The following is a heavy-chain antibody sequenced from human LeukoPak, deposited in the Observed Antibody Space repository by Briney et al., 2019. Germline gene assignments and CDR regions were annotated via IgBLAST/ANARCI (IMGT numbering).Heavy chain of an antibody. V-gene: IGHV3-23*01. CDR1: GFTFSKFP. CDR2: ISASGDVT. J-gene: IGHJ5*02. D-gene: IGHD3-10*01. Sequence: GGSLRLSCAASGFTFSKFPMGWVRQAPGRGLEWVSGISASGDVTFYADSVKGRFTISRDNSKNTLYLQMNSLRAEDTAVYYCAKDLWFGELSLDWFDPWGQGTLVTVSS. CDR3: AKDLWFGELSLDWFDP.